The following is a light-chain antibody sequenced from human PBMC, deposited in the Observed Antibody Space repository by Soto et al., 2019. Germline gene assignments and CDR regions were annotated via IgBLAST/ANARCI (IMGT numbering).Light chain of an antibody. CDR2: DNI. J-gene: IGLJ2*01. Sequence: SYELTQPPSVSVPPGQTARIPCGGNNIGSKSVHWYQQKPGQAPVLVVYDNIDRPSGIPERFSGSNSGNTATLTINRVEDGDEADYYCQVWDSSDDHVVFGGGTKVTVL. CDR3: QVWDSSDDHVV. V-gene: IGLV3-21*02. CDR1: NIGSKS.